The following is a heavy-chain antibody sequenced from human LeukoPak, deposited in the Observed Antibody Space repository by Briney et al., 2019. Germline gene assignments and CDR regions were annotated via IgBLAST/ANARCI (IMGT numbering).Heavy chain of an antibody. Sequence: SETLSLTCAVYGGSFSGYYWSWIRQPPGKGLEWIGEINHSGSTNYNPSLKSRVTISVDTSKNQFSLKLSSVTAADTAVYYCARTYYYDSSGYYLRWFDPWGQGTLVTVSS. J-gene: IGHJ5*02. V-gene: IGHV4-34*09. D-gene: IGHD3-22*01. CDR2: INHSGST. CDR3: ARTYYYDSSGYYLRWFDP. CDR1: GGSFSGYY.